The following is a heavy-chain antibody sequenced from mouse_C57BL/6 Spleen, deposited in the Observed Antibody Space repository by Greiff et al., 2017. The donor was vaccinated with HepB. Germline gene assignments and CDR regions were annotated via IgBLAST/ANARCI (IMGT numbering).Heavy chain of an antibody. Sequence: VQLQQSGPELVKPGASVKLSCKASGYTFTSYDINWVKQRPGQGLEWIGWIYPRDGSTKYNEKYKGKATLTVDTSSSTAYMELHSLTSEDSAVYFCARIFYYGNYAWFAYWGQGTLVTVSA. D-gene: IGHD2-1*01. J-gene: IGHJ3*01. CDR1: GYTFTSYD. CDR3: ARIFYYGNYAWFAY. V-gene: IGHV1-85*01. CDR2: IYPRDGST.